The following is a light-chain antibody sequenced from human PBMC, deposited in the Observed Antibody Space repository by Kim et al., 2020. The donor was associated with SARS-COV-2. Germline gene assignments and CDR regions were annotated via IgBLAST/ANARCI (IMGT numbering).Light chain of an antibody. Sequence: ASVKLTCTRSSGHSSYAIAWHQQQPEKGHRYLMKLNSDGSHSKGDGIPDHFSGSSSGAERYLTISSLQSEDEADYYCQTWGTGIRVFGGGTKLTVL. V-gene: IGLV4-69*01. CDR1: SGHSSYA. CDR3: QTWGTGIRV. CDR2: LNSDGSH. J-gene: IGLJ3*02.